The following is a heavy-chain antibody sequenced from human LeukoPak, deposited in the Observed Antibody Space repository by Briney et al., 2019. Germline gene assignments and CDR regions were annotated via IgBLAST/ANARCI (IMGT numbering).Heavy chain of an antibody. CDR1: GGSISSNYR. V-gene: IGHV4-4*02. CDR2: IYHSGST. D-gene: IGHD1-26*01. CDR3: ARDPSGNGGGGEYHFDY. Sequence: SGTLSLTCAVSGGSISSNYRWTWARQPPGKGLEWIGEIYHSGSTNYNPSLKSRVTLSVDKSKNQFSLKLSSVTAADTALYYCARDPSGNGGGGEYHFDYWGQGTLVTVSS. J-gene: IGHJ4*02.